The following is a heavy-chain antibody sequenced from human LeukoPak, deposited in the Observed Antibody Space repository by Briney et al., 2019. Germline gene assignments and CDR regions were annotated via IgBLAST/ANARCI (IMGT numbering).Heavy chain of an antibody. V-gene: IGHV4-59*11. Sequence: SETLSLTCTVSGGSISSHYWSWIRQPPGKGLEWIGYIYYSGSTNYNPSLKSRVTISVDTSKNQFSLKLSSVTAADTAVYYCARGGTTFDYWGQGTLVTVSS. CDR2: IYYSGST. J-gene: IGHJ4*02. CDR3: ARGGTTFDY. D-gene: IGHD2/OR15-2a*01. CDR1: GGSISSHY.